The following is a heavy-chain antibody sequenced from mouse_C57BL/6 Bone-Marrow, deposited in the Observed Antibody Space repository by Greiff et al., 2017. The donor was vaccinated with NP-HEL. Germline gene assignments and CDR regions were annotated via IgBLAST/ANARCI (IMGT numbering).Heavy chain of an antibody. CDR1: GYTFTDYN. J-gene: IGHJ4*01. V-gene: IGHV1-18*01. D-gene: IGHD1-1*01. Sequence: EVQLQQSGPELVKPGASVKIPCKASGYTFTDYNMDWVKQSHGKSLEWIGDINPNNGGTIYNQKFKGKATLTVDKSSSTAYMELRSLTSEDTAVYYCARSGVITTVVDSYYYAMDYWGQGTSVTVSS. CDR2: INPNNGGT. CDR3: ARSGVITTVVDSYYYAMDY.